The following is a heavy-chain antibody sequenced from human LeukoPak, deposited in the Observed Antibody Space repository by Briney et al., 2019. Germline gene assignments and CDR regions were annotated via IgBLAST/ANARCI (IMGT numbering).Heavy chain of an antibody. CDR1: GGSVSSGSYY. J-gene: IGHJ4*02. CDR2: IYYSGST. V-gene: IGHV4-61*01. CDR3: ARSHCGGDCYYGGYFDY. Sequence: SETLSLTCTVSGGSVSSGSYYWSWIRQPPGKGLEWIGYIYYSGSTNYNPSLKSRGTISVDTSKNQFSLKLNSVTAADTAVYYCARSHCGGDCYYGGYFDYWGQGTLVTVSS. D-gene: IGHD2-21*02.